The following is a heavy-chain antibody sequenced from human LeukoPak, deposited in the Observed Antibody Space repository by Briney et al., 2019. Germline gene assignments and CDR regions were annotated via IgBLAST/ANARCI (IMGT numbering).Heavy chain of an antibody. V-gene: IGHV1-2*02. CDR1: GYTFTGYY. CDR2: INPNSGGT. J-gene: IGHJ4*02. D-gene: IGHD3-22*01. CDR3: ARDLRANYYDSSGYYREPLGY. Sequence: ASVKVSCKASGYTFTGYYMHWVRQAPGQGLEWMGWINPNSGGTNYAQKFQGRVTMTRDTSISTAYMELSRLGSDDTAVYYCARDLRANYYDSSGYYREPLGYWGQGTLVTVSS.